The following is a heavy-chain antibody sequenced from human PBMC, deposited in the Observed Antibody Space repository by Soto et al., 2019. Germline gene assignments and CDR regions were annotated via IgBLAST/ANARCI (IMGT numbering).Heavy chain of an antibody. V-gene: IGHV1-69*13. Sequence: SVKVSCKASGGTFSSYAISWVRQAPGQGLEWMGGFIPIFGTANYAQKFQGRVTITADESTSTAYMELSSLRSEDTAVYYCAETFYGSGSYYRPYYYYYYGMDVWGQGTTVTVSS. CDR3: AETFYGSGSYYRPYYYYYYGMDV. CDR2: FIPIFGTA. J-gene: IGHJ6*02. D-gene: IGHD3-10*01. CDR1: GGTFSSYA.